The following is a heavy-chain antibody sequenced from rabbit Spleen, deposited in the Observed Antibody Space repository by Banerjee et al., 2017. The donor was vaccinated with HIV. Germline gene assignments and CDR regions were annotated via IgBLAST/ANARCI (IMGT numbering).Heavy chain of an antibody. CDR1: GIDFSDGGV. CDR2: IDTGSSGST. Sequence: QSLEESGGDLVKPGASLTLSCKASGIDFSDGGVSWVRQAPGKGLEWIACIDTGSSGSTYYASWAKGRFPISKTSSTTVTLQMTSLTAADTATYFCARERSGVGGGTYDLWGPGTLVTVS. J-gene: IGHJ4*01. D-gene: IGHD5-1*01. V-gene: IGHV1S40*01. CDR3: ARERSGVGGGTYDL.